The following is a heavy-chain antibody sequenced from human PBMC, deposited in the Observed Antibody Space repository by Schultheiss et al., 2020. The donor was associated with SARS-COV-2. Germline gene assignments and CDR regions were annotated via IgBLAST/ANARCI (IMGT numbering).Heavy chain of an antibody. D-gene: IGHD2-21*02. V-gene: IGHV3-23*01. CDR2: ISGSGGST. CDR3: AKDQYCGGDCYPPRDYYYGMDV. Sequence: GGSLRLSCAASGFTFSSYAMSWVRQAPGKGLEWVSAISGSGGSTYYADSVKGRFTISRDNSKNTLYLQMNSLRAEDTAVYYCAKDQYCGGDCYPPRDYYYGMDVWGQGTTVTVSS. CDR1: GFTFSSYA. J-gene: IGHJ6*02.